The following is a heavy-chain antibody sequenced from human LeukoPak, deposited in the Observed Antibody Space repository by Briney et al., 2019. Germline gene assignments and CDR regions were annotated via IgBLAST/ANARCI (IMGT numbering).Heavy chain of an antibody. CDR3: AKDSYDRSGYYYYYFAY. V-gene: IGHV3-30*18. Sequence: PGGSLRLSCAASGFTFSSSGMHWVRQAPGKGLEWVAVISYDGSNKYYADSVKGRFTTSRDNSKNTLYLQMNSLRAGDTAVYYCAKDSYDRSGYYYYYFAYWGQGTQVTVSS. D-gene: IGHD3-22*01. J-gene: IGHJ4*02. CDR1: GFTFSSSG. CDR2: ISYDGSNK.